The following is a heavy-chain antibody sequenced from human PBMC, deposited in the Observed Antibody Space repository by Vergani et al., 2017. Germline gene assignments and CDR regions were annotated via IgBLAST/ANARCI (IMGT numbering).Heavy chain of an antibody. V-gene: IGHV3-23*01. CDR2: ISGSGGST. Sequence: EVQLLESGGGLVQPGGSLRLSCAASGFTFSSYAMSWVRQAPGKGLEWVSAISGSGGSTYYADSVKGRFTISRDNSKNTLYLRMNSLRAEDTAVYYCAKSPVYYYDSSGYYFDYWGQGTLVTVSS. D-gene: IGHD3-22*01. CDR3: AKSPVYYYDSSGYYFDY. J-gene: IGHJ4*02. CDR1: GFTFSSYA.